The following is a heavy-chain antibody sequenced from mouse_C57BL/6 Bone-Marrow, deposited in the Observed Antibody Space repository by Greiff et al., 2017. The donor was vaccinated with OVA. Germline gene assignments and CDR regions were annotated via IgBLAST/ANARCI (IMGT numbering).Heavy chain of an antibody. D-gene: IGHD2-12*01. CDR3: ARQTVLYQYAMDY. V-gene: IGHV1-63*01. Sequence: QVQLKQSGAELVRPGTSVKMSCKASGYTFTNYWIGWAKQRPGHGLEWIGDIYPGGGYTNYNEKFKGKATLTADKSSSTAYMQFSSLTSEDSAIYYCARQTVLYQYAMDYWGQGTSVTVSS. CDR2: IYPGGGYT. J-gene: IGHJ4*01. CDR1: GYTFTNYW.